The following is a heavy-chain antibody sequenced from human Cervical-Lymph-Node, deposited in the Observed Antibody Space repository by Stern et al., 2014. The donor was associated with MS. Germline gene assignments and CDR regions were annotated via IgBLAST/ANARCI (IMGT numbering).Heavy chain of an antibody. CDR3: ARDIVGYTYGRFDY. CDR1: GFIFSDFA. D-gene: IGHD5-18*01. Sequence: QVQLVQSGGGVVQPGRSLRLSCAASGFIFSDFAIHWVRQAPGKVLQWGAVISNDGSTEHYVDSVKGRFTISRDNSKNTLYLQMNSLRTEDTAVYYCARDIVGYTYGRFDYWGQGTLVTVSS. J-gene: IGHJ4*02. V-gene: IGHV3-30-3*01. CDR2: ISNDGSTE.